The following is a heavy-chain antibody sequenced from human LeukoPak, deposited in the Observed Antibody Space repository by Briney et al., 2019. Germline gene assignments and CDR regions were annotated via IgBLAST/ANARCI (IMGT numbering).Heavy chain of an antibody. V-gene: IGHV3-15*01. Sequence: GGSLRLSCAASGFTFSNAWMSWVRQAPGKGLEWVGRIKSKTDGGTTYYAAPVKGRFTISRDDSKNTLYLQMNSLKTEETAVYYSTTGITMVRGVIHLIDYWGQGTLVTVSS. J-gene: IGHJ4*02. D-gene: IGHD3-10*01. CDR3: TTGITMVRGVIHLIDY. CDR2: IKSKTDGGTT. CDR1: GFTFSNAW.